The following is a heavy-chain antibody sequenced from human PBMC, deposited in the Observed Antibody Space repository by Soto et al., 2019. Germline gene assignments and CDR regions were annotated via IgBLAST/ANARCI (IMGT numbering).Heavy chain of an antibody. CDR1: GFTFSSYS. CDR2: ISSSSSYI. Sequence: XVCLRLSCAACGFTFSSYSMNWVRQAPGKGLEWVSSISSSSSYIYYADSVKGRFTISRDNAKNSLYLQMNSLRAEDTAVYYCARDWGSYGLWGQGTLVTVSS. V-gene: IGHV3-21*01. D-gene: IGHD5-18*01. J-gene: IGHJ4*02. CDR3: ARDWGSYGL.